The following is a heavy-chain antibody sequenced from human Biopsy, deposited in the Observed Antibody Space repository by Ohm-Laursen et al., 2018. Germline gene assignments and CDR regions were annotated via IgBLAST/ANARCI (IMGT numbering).Heavy chain of an antibody. CDR2: FAPELGET. CDR3: CCRSPFGVVFRCNKYYYFGMDV. J-gene: IGHJ6*02. Sequence: SVSAFHKPSGYRFTSLYIRSARHAPGKGLEWVGGFAPELGETLYAQTLQAGVTMTEDTSTDTAYMKLSSVRYEDTSVYYCCCRSPFGVVFRCNKYYYFGMDVWGQGTTVTVSS. CDR1: GYRFTSLY. V-gene: IGHV1-24*01. D-gene: IGHD3-3*01.